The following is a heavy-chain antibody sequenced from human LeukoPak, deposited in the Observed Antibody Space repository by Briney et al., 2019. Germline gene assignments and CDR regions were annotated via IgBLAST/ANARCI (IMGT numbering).Heavy chain of an antibody. J-gene: IGHJ6*03. V-gene: IGHV4-4*07. D-gene: IGHD6-6*01. Sequence: SEPLSLTCTVSGGSIRRYYWSWLRQPAGKGLEWLGRIYTSGSTNYNPSLKSRVTMSVDTSKNQFSLKLSSVTAADTAVYYCARGISSSSSYYYYYMDVWGKGTTVTVSS. CDR2: IYTSGST. CDR3: ARGISSSSSYYYYYMDV. CDR1: GGSIRRYY.